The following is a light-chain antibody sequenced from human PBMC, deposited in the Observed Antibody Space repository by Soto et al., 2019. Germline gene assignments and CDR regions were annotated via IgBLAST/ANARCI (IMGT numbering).Light chain of an antibody. Sequence: EIVIAQSPATLSVSPGERATLPCRASRDISNNLAWYQQKPGQAPRLLIYGASSRATGIPARFIGSGSGTEFTLTISSLQSEDFAFYYCQQHNDWPLTFGGGTKVDIK. CDR3: QQHNDWPLT. V-gene: IGKV3-15*01. CDR1: RDISNN. CDR2: GAS. J-gene: IGKJ4*01.